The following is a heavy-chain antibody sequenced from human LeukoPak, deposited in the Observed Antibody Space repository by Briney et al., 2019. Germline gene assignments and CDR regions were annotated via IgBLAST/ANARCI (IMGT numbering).Heavy chain of an antibody. CDR2: INTNAGNP. Sequence: ASVKVSCKTSGYIFTDYAMNWVRQAPGQGLEWMGWINTNAGNPTYAQGFTGRSVFSLDTSVSTAYLQISSLEAEDTAVYYCARDREIIAFDYWGQGTLVSVSS. D-gene: IGHD3-10*01. CDR1: GYIFTDYA. CDR3: ARDREIIAFDY. J-gene: IGHJ4*02. V-gene: IGHV7-4-1*02.